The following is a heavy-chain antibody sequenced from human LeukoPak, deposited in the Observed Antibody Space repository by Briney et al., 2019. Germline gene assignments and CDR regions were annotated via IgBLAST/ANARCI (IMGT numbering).Heavy chain of an antibody. Sequence: SETLSLTCTVSGGSIGSSSYYWGWIRQPPGKGLEWIGSSYYSGSTYYNPSLKSRVTISVDTSKNQFSLKLSSVTAADTAVYYCARQIAEYQLLRALYYYYYYMDVWGKGTTVTVSS. CDR2: SYYSGST. CDR3: ARQIAEYQLLRALYYYYYYMDV. V-gene: IGHV4-39*01. CDR1: GGSIGSSSYY. D-gene: IGHD2-2*01. J-gene: IGHJ6*03.